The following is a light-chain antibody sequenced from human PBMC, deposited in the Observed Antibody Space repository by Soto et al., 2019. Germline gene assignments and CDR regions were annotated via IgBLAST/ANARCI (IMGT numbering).Light chain of an antibody. CDR1: QNISNY. CDR3: QQYANSHGT. CDR2: GAS. V-gene: IGKV3-20*01. Sequence: IVLTQSPATLSVSPGERATLSCRASQNISNYLIWYQQKPGQAPRLLIYGASSRASGIPDRFRGSGSGTDFTLTISRLEPEDFAVYYCQQYANSHGTFGQGTKVDIK. J-gene: IGKJ1*01.